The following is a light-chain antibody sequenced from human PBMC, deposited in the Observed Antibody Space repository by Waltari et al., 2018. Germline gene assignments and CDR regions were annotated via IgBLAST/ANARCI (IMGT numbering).Light chain of an antibody. J-gene: IGLJ2*01. CDR2: QTS. CDR1: KLGDKY. CDR3: QAWDSSTDLV. Sequence: SYELTQPPSVSVSPGQTASITCPGDKLGDKYACWDQQKPGQSPVLVIEQTSQRPHGSAEPLLAANAGNTATLTIIGTQAMDEADYDCQAWDSSTDLVFGGETKLTVL. V-gene: IGLV3-1*01.